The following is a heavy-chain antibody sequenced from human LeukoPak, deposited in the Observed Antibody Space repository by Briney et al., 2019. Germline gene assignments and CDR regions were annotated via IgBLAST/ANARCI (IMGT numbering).Heavy chain of an antibody. J-gene: IGHJ4*02. CDR2: IPYDGSDK. CDR1: IFSFSTFG. CDR3: AKGLGDYDDFRLGF. Sequence: GGSLRLSCAASIFSFSTFGFHWVRQAPGKGLEWVAFIPYDGSDKYYADSVKDRFTVSRDNSKNTLYLHMNSLRVEDTAVYYCAKGLGDYDDFRLGFWGQGTLVTVSS. V-gene: IGHV3-30*02. D-gene: IGHD4-17*01.